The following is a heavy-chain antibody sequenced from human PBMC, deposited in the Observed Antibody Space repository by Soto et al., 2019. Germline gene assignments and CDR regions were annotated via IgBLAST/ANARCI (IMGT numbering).Heavy chain of an antibody. Sequence: GGSLRLSCSASGFTFSSYAMHWVRQAPGKGLEYVSAISSNGGSTYYADSVKGRFTISRDNSKNTLYLQMSILRAEDTAVYYCVKGVSYYDSSGYLALFDYWGQGTLVTVSS. V-gene: IGHV3-64D*06. CDR2: ISSNGGST. J-gene: IGHJ4*02. CDR3: VKGVSYYDSSGYLALFDY. D-gene: IGHD3-22*01. CDR1: GFTFSSYA.